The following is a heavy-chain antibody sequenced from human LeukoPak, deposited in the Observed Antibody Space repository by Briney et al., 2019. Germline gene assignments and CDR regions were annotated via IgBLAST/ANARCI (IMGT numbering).Heavy chain of an antibody. CDR2: IASSSSTI. V-gene: IGHV3-48*02. CDR1: GFTFSSYS. J-gene: IGHJ4*02. CDR3: ARGATPDY. Sequence: GRSLRLSCAASGFTFSSYSMNWVRQAPGKGLQWVSYIASSSSTIYYADSVKGRFTISRDNAKNSPYLQMNSLRDEDTAVYYCARGATPDYWGQGTLVTVSS.